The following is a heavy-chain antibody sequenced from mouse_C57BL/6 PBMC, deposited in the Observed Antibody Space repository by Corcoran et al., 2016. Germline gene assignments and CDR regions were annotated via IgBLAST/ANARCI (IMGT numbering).Heavy chain of an antibody. CDR1: GYTFTDYY. J-gene: IGHJ1*03. CDR3: ARWGFGSSYRYFDV. D-gene: IGHD1-1*01. CDR2: INPNNGGT. Sequence: EVQLQQSGPELVKPGASVKISCKASGYTFTDYYMNWVKQSHGKSLEWIGDINPNNGGTSYNQKFKGKATLTVDKSSSTAYMELRSLTSDDSAVYYCARWGFGSSYRYFDVWGTGTTVTVSS. V-gene: IGHV1-26*01.